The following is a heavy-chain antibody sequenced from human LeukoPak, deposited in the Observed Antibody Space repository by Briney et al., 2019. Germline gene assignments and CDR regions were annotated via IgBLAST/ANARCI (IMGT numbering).Heavy chain of an antibody. CDR3: AKGQHIVTTISQEGFEY. J-gene: IGHJ4*02. CDR2: IHDDGSKK. V-gene: IGHV3-30*02. D-gene: IGHD5-12*01. Sequence: GGSLRLSCAASGFTFSSYGMHWVRQAPGKGLEWVAFIHDDGSKKYHADSVKGRFTISRDNSKNTLYLQMNSLKTEDTAVYYCAKGQHIVTTISQEGFEYWGQGTLVTVST. CDR1: GFTFSSYG.